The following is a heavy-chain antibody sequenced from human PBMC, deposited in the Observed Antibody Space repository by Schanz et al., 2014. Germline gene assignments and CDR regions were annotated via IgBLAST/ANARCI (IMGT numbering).Heavy chain of an antibody. CDR1: GFTFSTYW. D-gene: IGHD3-22*01. J-gene: IGHJ4*02. CDR3: ARDKSGHYPFDS. CDR2: IKQDESER. Sequence: EVQLVESGGGLVQPGGSLRLSCAASGFTFSTYWMSWVRQAPGKGLEWVANIKQDESERTYVDSVKGRFTITRDNATNSLYMQLNSLRADDTAVYYCARDKSGHYPFDSWGQGTLVTVSS. V-gene: IGHV3-7*01.